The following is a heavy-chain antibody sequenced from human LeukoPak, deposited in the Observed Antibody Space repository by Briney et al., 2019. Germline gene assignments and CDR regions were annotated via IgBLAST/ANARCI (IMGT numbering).Heavy chain of an antibody. Sequence: GGSLRLSCAVSGITLSNYGMSWVRQAPGKGLEWAAGISDSGGRTNYADSVKGRFTISRDNPKNTLYLQMNSLRAEDTAVYFCAKRGVVIRVILVGFHKEAYYFDSWRQGALVTVSS. D-gene: IGHD3-22*01. J-gene: IGHJ4*02. CDR2: ISDSGGRT. V-gene: IGHV3-23*01. CDR3: AKRGVVIRVILVGFHKEAYYFDS. CDR1: GITLSNYG.